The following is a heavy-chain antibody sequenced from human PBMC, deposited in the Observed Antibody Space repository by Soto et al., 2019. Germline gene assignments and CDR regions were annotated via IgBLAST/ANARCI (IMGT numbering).Heavy chain of an antibody. CDR2: INPNGGGT. J-gene: IGHJ6*04. CDR3: AGKQKKYTPSFYHSSAMDL. V-gene: IGHV1-2*04. D-gene: IGHD2-2*02. Sequence: QVQLVQSGAEVKQPGASVKVSCKASGYTFNDYYIYWVRQAPGQGLEWVAWINPNGGGTTYAQKCGYWVTVPRDPPIAQATREQTELKSDDTPIYSWAGKQKKYTPSFYHSSAMDLWAKGTTATVSS. CDR1: GYTFNDYY.